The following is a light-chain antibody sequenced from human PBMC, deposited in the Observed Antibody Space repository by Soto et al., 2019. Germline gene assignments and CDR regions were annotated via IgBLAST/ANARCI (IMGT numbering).Light chain of an antibody. CDR1: SSEFGTYSV. V-gene: IGLV2-23*01. CDR2: EGT. J-gene: IGLJ3*02. CDR3: HSYARSTLV. Sequence: QPALTQSASVSGSPGQSITISCTGTSSEFGTYSVVSWYQQHPGKAPKLLIYEGTKRPSGVSNRFSASESGNTASLTISGLQAEDEAVYYCHSYARSTLVFGGGTKLTVL.